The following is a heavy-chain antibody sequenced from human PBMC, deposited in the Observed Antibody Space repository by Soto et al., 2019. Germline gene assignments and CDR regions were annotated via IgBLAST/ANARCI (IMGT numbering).Heavy chain of an antibody. Sequence: QVQLQESGPGLVKPSQSLSLTCTVSGGSVSSGGYYWSWIRQHPGKGLEWIGYIYYSGSTYYNPSLKSRVTISVDTYKNQCSLKLSSVTAADTAVYYCARDYGDYSWYFDLWGRGTLVTVSS. D-gene: IGHD4-17*01. CDR3: ARDYGDYSWYFDL. CDR1: GGSVSSGGYY. CDR2: IYYSGST. J-gene: IGHJ2*01. V-gene: IGHV4-31*03.